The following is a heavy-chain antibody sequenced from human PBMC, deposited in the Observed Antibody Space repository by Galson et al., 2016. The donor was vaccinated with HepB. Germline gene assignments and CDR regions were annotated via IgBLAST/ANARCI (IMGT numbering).Heavy chain of an antibody. D-gene: IGHD1-26*01. CDR3: VRAWSGSSPDY. V-gene: IGHV3-64D*09. CDR2: ISNNGGAK. J-gene: IGHJ4*02. CDR1: GFSFTTYY. Sequence: SLRLSCAASGFSFTTYYMDWVRQAPGKRLEYVSGISNNGGAKHHADSVKGRFTISRDNSKNTVDLHMSSLRPEDTAVYYCVRAWSGSSPDYWGQGTQVTVSS.